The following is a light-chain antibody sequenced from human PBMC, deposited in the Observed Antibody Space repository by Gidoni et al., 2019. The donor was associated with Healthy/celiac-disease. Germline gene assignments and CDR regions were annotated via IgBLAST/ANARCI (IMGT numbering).Light chain of an antibody. V-gene: IGKV1-39*01. CDR2: AAS. J-gene: IGKJ2*01. Sequence: QFTQSPSSLSASVGDRVTITCRASQSISSYLNWYQQKPGKAPKLLIYAASSLQSGVPSRFSGSGSGKDFTLTISSLQPEDFATYYCQQSYRTPYTFGQGTKLEIK. CDR3: QQSYRTPYT. CDR1: QSISSY.